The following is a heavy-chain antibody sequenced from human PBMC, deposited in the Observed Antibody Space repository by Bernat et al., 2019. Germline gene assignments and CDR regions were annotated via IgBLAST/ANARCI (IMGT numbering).Heavy chain of an antibody. Sequence: EVQLVESGGGLVKPGGSLRLSCAASGFTFSSYSMNWVRQAPGKGLEWVSSISSSSSYIYYADSVKGRFTISRDNAKNSLYLQMNSLRAEDTAVYYCAREFMTLYWYFDLRGRGTLVTVSS. CDR1: GFTFSSYS. CDR3: AREFMTLYWYFDL. V-gene: IGHV3-21*01. CDR2: ISSSSSYI. J-gene: IGHJ2*01. D-gene: IGHD2-21*02.